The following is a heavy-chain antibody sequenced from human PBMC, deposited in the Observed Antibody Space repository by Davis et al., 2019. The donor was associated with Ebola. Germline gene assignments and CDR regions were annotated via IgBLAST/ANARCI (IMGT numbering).Heavy chain of an antibody. Sequence: PGGSLRLSCVASGFTFSNYWMTWVRQAPGKGLEWVANIRQDGSAKYSVDSVKGRFTMSRDNAKTSLYLQMNSLRAEDTAVYYCARDSGWYRFDYWGQGTLVTVSS. CDR2: IRQDGSAK. J-gene: IGHJ4*02. D-gene: IGHD6-19*01. CDR1: GFTFSNYW. V-gene: IGHV3-7*01. CDR3: ARDSGWYRFDY.